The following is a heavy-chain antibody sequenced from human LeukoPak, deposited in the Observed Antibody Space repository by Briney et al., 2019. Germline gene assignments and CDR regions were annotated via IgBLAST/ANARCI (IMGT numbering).Heavy chain of an antibody. CDR2: ISYDGSNK. D-gene: IGHD6-19*01. Sequence: GGSLRLSCAASGFTFSSYGMHWVRQAPGKGLEWVAVISYDGSNKYYADSVKGRFTISRDNSKNTLYLQMNSLRAEDTAVYYCAREHRIAVAGTLDYWGQGTLVTVSS. V-gene: IGHV3-30*03. CDR1: GFTFSSYG. CDR3: AREHRIAVAGTLDY. J-gene: IGHJ4*02.